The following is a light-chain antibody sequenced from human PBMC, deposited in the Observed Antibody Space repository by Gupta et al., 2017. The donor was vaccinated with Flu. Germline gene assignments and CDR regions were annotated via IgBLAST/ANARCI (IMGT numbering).Light chain of an antibody. CDR2: KAS. J-gene: IGKJ1*01. CDR3: QYYNNYSPDT. CDR1: QSISTW. V-gene: IGKV1-5*03. Sequence: DIQMTQSPSTLSASVGDRVTITCRASQSISTWLAWYQQKPGKAPNLLIYKASILETGVPSRFSGSGSGTEXTLTISXLQPGDFATYYCQYYNNYSPDTFGXGTRVEIK.